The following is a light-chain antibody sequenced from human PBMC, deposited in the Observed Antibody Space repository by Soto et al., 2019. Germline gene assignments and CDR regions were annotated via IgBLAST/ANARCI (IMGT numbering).Light chain of an antibody. J-gene: IGKJ1*01. CDR1: HSISTY. Sequence: DIQMTQSPSPLSTSVGDIVTITGRAIHSISTYLIGYQQKPGQAPKVLIYDVSSLESGVPSRFSGSGSGTEFTLTIRGMQPDDFATYFCQQSDFYSPWMFRQG. CDR3: QQSDFYSPWM. CDR2: DVS. V-gene: IGKV1-5*01.